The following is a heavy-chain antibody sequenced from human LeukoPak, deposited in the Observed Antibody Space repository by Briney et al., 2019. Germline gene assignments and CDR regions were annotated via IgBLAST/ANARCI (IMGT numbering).Heavy chain of an antibody. D-gene: IGHD3-16*02. CDR3: ERGGYDYVWGSYRYTWGWFDP. Sequence: VASVKVSSKASRYTFTSYDINWVRQATGHGVEWMGWMYPNRGNTGYAQKFQGRVTMTRSTSISTAYMELSRLRSDDRAVYYCERGGYDYVWGSYRYTWGWFDPWGQGALVTVSS. J-gene: IGHJ5*02. CDR1: RYTFTSYD. V-gene: IGHV1-8*01. CDR2: MYPNRGNT.